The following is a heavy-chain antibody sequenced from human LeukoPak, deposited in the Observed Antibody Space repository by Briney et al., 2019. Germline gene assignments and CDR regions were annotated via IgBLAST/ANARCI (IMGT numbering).Heavy chain of an antibody. CDR2: IKSKTDGGTT. Sequence: KPGGSLRLSCAASGFTFIDAWMSWVRQAPGKGLEWIGRIKSKTDGGTTDYAAPVKGRFTISRDDSKNTLYLQMNSLKTEDTAVYYCASGFYGDLLFDHWGQGTLVTVSS. J-gene: IGHJ4*02. CDR3: ASGFYGDLLFDH. V-gene: IGHV3-15*01. D-gene: IGHD4-17*01. CDR1: GFTFIDAW.